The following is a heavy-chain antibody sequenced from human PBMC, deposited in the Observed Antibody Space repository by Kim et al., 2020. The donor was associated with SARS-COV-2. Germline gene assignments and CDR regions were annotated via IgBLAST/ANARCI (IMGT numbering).Heavy chain of an antibody. Sequence: SETLSLTCTVSGGSISSYYWSWIRQPPGKGLEWIGYIYYSGSTNYNPSLKSRVTISVDTSKNQFSLKLSSVTAADTAVCYCARDTGDYWGQGTLVTVSS. CDR1: GGSISSYY. V-gene: IGHV4-59*01. CDR3: ARDTGDY. CDR2: IYYSGST. J-gene: IGHJ4*02.